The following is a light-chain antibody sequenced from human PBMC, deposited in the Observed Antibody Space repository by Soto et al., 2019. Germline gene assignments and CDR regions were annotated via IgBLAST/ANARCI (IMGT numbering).Light chain of an antibody. Sequence: DIPMTQSPSTLSASVEDRVTITCRASQIINRWLAWYQQRPGKATKLLIFDAYTLESGVPSRFSGSGSGTEFTLAISSLQPEDFATYHCQQSDSTLWTCDHGTKVDIK. J-gene: IGKJ1*01. CDR1: QIINRW. V-gene: IGKV1-5*01. CDR3: QQSDSTLWT. CDR2: DAY.